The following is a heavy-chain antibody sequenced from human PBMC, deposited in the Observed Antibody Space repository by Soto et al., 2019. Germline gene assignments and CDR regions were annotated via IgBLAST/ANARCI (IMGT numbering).Heavy chain of an antibody. J-gene: IGHJ4*02. CDR2: ISSSSSTI. CDR1: GFTFSSYS. CDR3: ARDDNYGDYAPSYFDY. D-gene: IGHD4-17*01. V-gene: IGHV3-48*02. Sequence: EVQLVESGGGLVQPGGSLRLSCAASGFTFSSYSMNWVRQAPGKGLEWVSYISSSSSTIYYADSVKGRFTISRDNAKNSLYLQMNSLRDEDTAVYYCARDDNYGDYAPSYFDYWGQGTLVTVSS.